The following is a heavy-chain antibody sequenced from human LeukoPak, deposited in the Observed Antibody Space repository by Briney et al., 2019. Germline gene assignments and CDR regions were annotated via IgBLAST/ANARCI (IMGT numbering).Heavy chain of an antibody. D-gene: IGHD5-12*01. CDR2: IKQDGSEK. V-gene: IGHV3-7*01. CDR1: GGSFSGYY. Sequence: ETLSLTCAVYGGSFSGYYWSWIRQPPGKGLEWVANIKQDGSEKSYVDSVKGRFIISRDNAKNSLFLQMDSLRAEDTAVYYCARELGSGYDYGYWGQGTLVTVSS. CDR3: ARELGSGYDYGY. J-gene: IGHJ4*02.